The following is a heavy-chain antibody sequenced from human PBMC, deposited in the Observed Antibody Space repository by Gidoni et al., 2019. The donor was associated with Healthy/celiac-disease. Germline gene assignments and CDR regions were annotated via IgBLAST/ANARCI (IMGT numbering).Heavy chain of an antibody. Sequence: QVQLVQSAAEVTKPGSSVQVSCQASGCTFTSYAISWVRQAPGQGLAGMGGIIPSFGTANYAQKFQGRVTITADKSTSTAYMELSSLRSEDTAVYYWATIAARPPYFDYWGQGTLVTVSS. J-gene: IGHJ4*02. CDR3: ATIAARPPYFDY. V-gene: IGHV1-69*06. CDR2: IIPSFGTA. CDR1: GCTFTSYA. D-gene: IGHD6-6*01.